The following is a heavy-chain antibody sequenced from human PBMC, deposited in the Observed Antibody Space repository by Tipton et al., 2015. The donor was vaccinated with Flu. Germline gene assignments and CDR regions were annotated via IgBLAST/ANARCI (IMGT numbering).Heavy chain of an antibody. CDR2: INHSGST. D-gene: IGHD1-26*01. CDR3: ARVSVRWELQGSWPSYFDY. CDR1: GGSFSGYY. J-gene: IGHJ4*02. Sequence: TLSLTCAVYGGSFSGYYWSWIRQPPGKGLEWIGEINHSGSTNYNPSLKSRVTISVDTSKNQFSLKLSSVTAADTAVYYCARVSVRWELQGSWPSYFDYWGQGTLVTVSS. V-gene: IGHV4-34*01.